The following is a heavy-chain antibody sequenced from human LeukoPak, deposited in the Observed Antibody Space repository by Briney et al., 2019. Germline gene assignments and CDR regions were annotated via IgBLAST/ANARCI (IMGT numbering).Heavy chain of an antibody. CDR1: GGSISSSSYY. V-gene: IGHV4-39*07. CDR2: INHSGST. CDR3: ARLGIAVAVDY. Sequence: SETLSLTCTVSGGSISSSSYYWSWIRQPPGKGLEWIGEINHSGSTNYNPSLKSRVTISVDTSKNQFSLKLSSVTAADTAVYYCARLGIAVAVDYWGQGTLVTVSS. J-gene: IGHJ4*02. D-gene: IGHD6-19*01.